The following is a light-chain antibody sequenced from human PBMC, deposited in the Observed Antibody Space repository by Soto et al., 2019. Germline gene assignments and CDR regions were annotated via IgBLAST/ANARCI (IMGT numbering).Light chain of an antibody. J-gene: IGKJ2*01. V-gene: IGKV3-20*01. CDR3: QLYGCSPLYP. Sequence: EIVLTKSPGTLSLSPGERATLSCRASQRVTSSYLAWYQQKPGQAPRLLIYSASTRDTGIPDRFSGSGSGTDFILTISRLEPEDIAVYSCQLYGCSPLYPFGQGTKLEIK. CDR1: QRVTSSY. CDR2: SAS.